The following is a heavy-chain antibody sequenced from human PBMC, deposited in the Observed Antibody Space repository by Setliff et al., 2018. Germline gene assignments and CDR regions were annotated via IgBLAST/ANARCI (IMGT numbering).Heavy chain of an antibody. CDR2: ITWNSANT. Sequence: GGSLRLSCAVSGVTFSNYNMYWVRQVPGKGLELVAGITWNSANTGYADSAKGRFTISSDNAKNSLSMQMNSLRVEDTALYYCVKDMAGSYFDGKFDNWGPGTLVTVSS. D-gene: IGHD1-26*01. J-gene: IGHJ4*02. V-gene: IGHV3-9*01. CDR1: GVTFSNYN. CDR3: VKDMAGSYFDGKFDN.